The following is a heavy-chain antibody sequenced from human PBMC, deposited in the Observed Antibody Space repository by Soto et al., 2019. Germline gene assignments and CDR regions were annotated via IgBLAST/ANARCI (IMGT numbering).Heavy chain of an antibody. J-gene: IGHJ6*02. CDR1: GGSFSGYY. D-gene: IGHD3-10*01. V-gene: IGHV4-34*01. CDR2: INHSGST. CDR3: AGQPTAGSYYDLGSYYYYYALDV. Sequence: SETLSLTCAVYGGSFSGYYWTWIRQPPGTGLEWIGEINHSGSTNYNPSLKSRVTISVDTSKNQFSLKLSSVTAADTAVYYCAGQPTAGSYYDLGSYYYYYALDVWGQGTTVTVSS.